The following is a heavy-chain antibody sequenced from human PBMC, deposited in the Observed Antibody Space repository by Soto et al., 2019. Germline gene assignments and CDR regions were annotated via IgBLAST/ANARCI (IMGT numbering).Heavy chain of an antibody. V-gene: IGHV3-23*01. Sequence: GGALRLSCAASGFTLRDYDMTGVRQAAGKGLEWVTSVSDAGGDTYYSDSVKGRFTISRDFSKDTMFLQMTSLRAEDTALYYCAKAIALNPYYNNGAFYYSAFDVWGHGTLVTVSS. D-gene: IGHD3-22*01. J-gene: IGHJ3*01. CDR3: AKAIALNPYYNNGAFYYSAFDV. CDR2: VSDAGGDT. CDR1: GFTLRDYD.